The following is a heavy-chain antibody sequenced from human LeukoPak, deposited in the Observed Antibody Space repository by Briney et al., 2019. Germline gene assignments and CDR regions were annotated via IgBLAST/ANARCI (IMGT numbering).Heavy chain of an antibody. CDR2: MYTSGTT. V-gene: IGHV4-4*07. J-gene: IGHJ6*02. CDR1: GGSISTYY. Sequence: SETLSLTCTVSGGSISTYYWSWIRQPAGKGLEWIGRMYTSGTTKYNPSLKSRVTMLVDTSNNQFSLKVSSVTAADTAVYYCARDQGSYYGVDVWGQGTTVTVSS. CDR3: ARDQGSYYGVDV.